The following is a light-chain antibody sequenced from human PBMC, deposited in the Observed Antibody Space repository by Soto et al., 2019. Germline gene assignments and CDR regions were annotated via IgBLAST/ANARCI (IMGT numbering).Light chain of an antibody. CDR3: QHYKNDTSWT. Sequence: DIHMTESPATLSASFGDRFTITCLASQTISVWLAWYQQKPGKAPKLLIFDASSLESGVPSRFSGSGSGTEFTLTISILQPDAFASYVYQHYKNDTSWTFGQGTKVDIK. V-gene: IGKV1-5*01. J-gene: IGKJ1*01. CDR1: QTISVW. CDR2: DAS.